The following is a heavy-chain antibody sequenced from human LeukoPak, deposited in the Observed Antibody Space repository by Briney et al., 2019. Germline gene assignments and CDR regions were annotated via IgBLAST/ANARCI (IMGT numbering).Heavy chain of an antibody. J-gene: IGHJ5*02. Sequence: PGRSLRLSCAASGFTFSSYGMHWVRQAPGKGLEWVAVISYDGSNKYYADSVKGRFTISRDNSKNTLYLQMNSLRAEDTAVYYCAKDSRRGDIVVDNWFDPWGQGTLVTVSS. CDR3: AKDSRRGDIVVDNWFDP. CDR1: GFTFSSYG. D-gene: IGHD2-2*01. V-gene: IGHV3-30*18. CDR2: ISYDGSNK.